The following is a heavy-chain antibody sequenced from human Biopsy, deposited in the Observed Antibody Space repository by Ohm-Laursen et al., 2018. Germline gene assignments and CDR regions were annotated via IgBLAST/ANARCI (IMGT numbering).Heavy chain of an antibody. D-gene: IGHD3-3*01. CDR3: ARSFGVVINFEHNWFDP. J-gene: IGHJ5*02. CDR1: GATFTNYA. Sequence: GASVKVSCKASGATFTNYAINWLRQAPGQGLEWMGGINPMVGTAKYAQRFQGRVTITADKSTSTADMELSSLRSDDTAVYYCARSFGVVINFEHNWFDPWGQGTLVTVSS. V-gene: IGHV1-69*06. CDR2: INPMVGTA.